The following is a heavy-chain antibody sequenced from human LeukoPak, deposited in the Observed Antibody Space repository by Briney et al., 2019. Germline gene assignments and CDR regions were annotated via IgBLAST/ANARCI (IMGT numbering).Heavy chain of an antibody. D-gene: IGHD2-15*01. Sequence: PSETLSLTCTVSGGSISSSSYYWGWIRQPPGKGLEWIGSIYYSGSTYYNPSLKSRVTISVDTSKNQFSLKLSSVTAADTAVYYCARNRIVVVVAATPGREWFDPWGQGTLVTVSS. CDR1: GGSISSSSYY. V-gene: IGHV4-39*07. CDR2: IYYSGST. CDR3: ARNRIVVVVAATPGREWFDP. J-gene: IGHJ5*02.